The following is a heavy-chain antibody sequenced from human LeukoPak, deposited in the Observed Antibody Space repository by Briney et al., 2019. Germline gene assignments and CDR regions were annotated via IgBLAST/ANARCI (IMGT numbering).Heavy chain of an antibody. CDR1: GFTFSSYA. CDR2: ISGSGTDT. CDR3: VRGAAREGGI. D-gene: IGHD3-16*01. J-gene: IGHJ3*02. V-gene: IGHV3-48*04. Sequence: QPGGSLRLSCAASGFTFSSYAMSWVRQAPGKGLEWLSYISGSGTDTAYADSVKGRFTISRDNPRNSLYLQMNSLRAEDTAMYYCVRGAAREGGIWGQGTMVTVSS.